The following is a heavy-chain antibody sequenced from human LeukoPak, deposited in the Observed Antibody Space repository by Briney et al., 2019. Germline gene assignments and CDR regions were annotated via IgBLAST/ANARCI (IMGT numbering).Heavy chain of an antibody. CDR1: GFTFSSYA. Sequence: GGSLRLSCAASGFTFSSYAMSWVRQAPGKGLEGVSAISGSGGSTYYADSVKGRFTISRDNSKNTLYLQMNSLRAEDTAVYYCAKDGAVAGFTPSDYWGQGTLVTVSS. CDR2: ISGSGGST. J-gene: IGHJ4*02. D-gene: IGHD6-19*01. CDR3: AKDGAVAGFTPSDY. V-gene: IGHV3-23*01.